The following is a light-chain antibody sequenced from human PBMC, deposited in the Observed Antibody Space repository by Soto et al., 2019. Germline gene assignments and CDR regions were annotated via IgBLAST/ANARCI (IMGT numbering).Light chain of an antibody. CDR3: CSYAGISTLLV. V-gene: IGLV2-23*02. CDR1: SSDVGTYDL. CDR2: EVS. J-gene: IGLJ1*01. Sequence: QSALTQPASVSGSPGQSITISCTGTSSDVGTYDLVSWYQQHPGTAPKLMIYEVSKRPLGVANRFSGSKSGYTASLTISGHHDEEEGYYYWCSYAGISTLLVFGSGTKLTVL.